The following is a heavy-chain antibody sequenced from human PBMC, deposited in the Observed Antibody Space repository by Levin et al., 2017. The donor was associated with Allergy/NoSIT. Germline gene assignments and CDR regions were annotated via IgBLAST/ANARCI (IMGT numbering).Heavy chain of an antibody. V-gene: IGHV3-30*18. CDR2: ISYDGSNK. CDR3: AKEGYRGDFDH. J-gene: IGHJ4*02. CDR1: GFTFKSFA. D-gene: IGHD5-18*01. Sequence: SGGSLRLSCAASGFTFKSFAIHWVRQAPGKGLEWVTIISYDGSNKYYADSVKGRFTISRDNSKNTLYLQMNSLRAEDTAVYYCAKEGYRGDFDHWGQGTLVTVSS.